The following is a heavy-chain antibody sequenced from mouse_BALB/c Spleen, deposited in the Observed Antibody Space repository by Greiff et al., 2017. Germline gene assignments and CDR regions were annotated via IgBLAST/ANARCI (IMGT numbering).Heavy chain of an antibody. CDR1: GFTFSSYA. J-gene: IGHJ4*01. Sequence: EVQLVESGGGLVKPGGSLKLSCAASGFTFSSYAMSWVRQTPEKRLEWVATISSGGSYTYYPDSVKGRFTISRDNAKNTLYLQMSSLRSEDTAMYYCARYDNDLYYYAMDYWGQGTSVTVSS. D-gene: IGHD2-4*01. CDR2: ISSGGSYT. CDR3: ARYDNDLYYYAMDY. V-gene: IGHV5-9-3*01.